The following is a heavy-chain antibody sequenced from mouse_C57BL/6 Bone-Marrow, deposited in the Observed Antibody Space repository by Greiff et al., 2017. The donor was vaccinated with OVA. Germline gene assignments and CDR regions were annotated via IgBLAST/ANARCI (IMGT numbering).Heavy chain of an antibody. CDR2: IYPYNGVS. J-gene: IGHJ1*03. V-gene: IGHV1-31*01. CDR1: GYSFTGYY. D-gene: IGHD1-1*01. Sequence: EVQLQQSGPELVKPGASVKISCKASGYSFTGYYMHWVKQSHGNILDWIGYIYPYNGVSSYNQKFKGKATLTVDKSSSTAYMGLRSLTSEDSAVYYCARVYYGSSYWYFDVWGTGTTVTVSS. CDR3: ARVYYGSSYWYFDV.